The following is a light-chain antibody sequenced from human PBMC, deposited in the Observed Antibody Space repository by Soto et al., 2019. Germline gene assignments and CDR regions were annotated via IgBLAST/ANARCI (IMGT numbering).Light chain of an antibody. CDR2: WAS. CDR3: QQYYSTPT. CDR1: QSVLYSSNNENY. J-gene: IGKJ5*01. Sequence: DIVMTQSPDSLAVSLGERATINCKSSQSVLYSSNNENYLAWYQQKPGQPPKLLIYWASTRESGVPDRFSGSGSGTDFTLTISGLQAEDVAVYYCQQYYSTPTFGQGTRLEIK. V-gene: IGKV4-1*01.